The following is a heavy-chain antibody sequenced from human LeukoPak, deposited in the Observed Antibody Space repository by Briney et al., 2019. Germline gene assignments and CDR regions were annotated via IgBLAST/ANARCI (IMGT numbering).Heavy chain of an antibody. CDR3: ARHGHYDFWRELYYYSYHMDV. Sequence: SETLSLTCTVSGGSISSYYWSWIRQPPGKGLEWIGEINHSGSTNYNPSLKSRVTISVDTSKNQFSLKLSSVTAADTAVYYCARHGHYDFWRELYYYSYHMDVWGKGTTVTVSS. J-gene: IGHJ6*03. CDR2: INHSGST. V-gene: IGHV4-34*01. D-gene: IGHD3-3*01. CDR1: GGSISSYY.